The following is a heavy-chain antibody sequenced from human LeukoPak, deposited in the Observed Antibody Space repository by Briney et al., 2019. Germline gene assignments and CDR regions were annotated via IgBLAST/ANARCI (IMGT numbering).Heavy chain of an antibody. CDR3: ASPADVGATRGGFDY. CDR1: GGSISSSSYY. Sequence: SETLSLTCTVSGGSISSSSYYWGWIRQPPGKRLEWIGSIYYSGSTYYNPSLKSRVTISVDTSKNQFSLRLSSVTAADTAVYYCASPADVGATRGGFDYWGQGTLVTVSS. D-gene: IGHD1-26*01. CDR2: IYYSGST. V-gene: IGHV4-39*01. J-gene: IGHJ4*02.